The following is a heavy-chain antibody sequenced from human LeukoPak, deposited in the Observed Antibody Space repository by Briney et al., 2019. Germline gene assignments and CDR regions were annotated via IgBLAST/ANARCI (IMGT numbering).Heavy chain of an antibody. J-gene: IGHJ4*02. Sequence: PGGSLRLSCAASGFTFSSYSMNWVRQAPGKGLEWVSSISSSSSYIYYADSVKGRFTISRDDAKNSLYLQMNSLRAEDTAVYYCARDLGFSLHYGSGSRGGQGTLVTVSS. CDR3: ARDLGFSLHYGSGSR. CDR2: ISSSSSYI. D-gene: IGHD3-10*01. CDR1: GFTFSSYS. V-gene: IGHV3-21*01.